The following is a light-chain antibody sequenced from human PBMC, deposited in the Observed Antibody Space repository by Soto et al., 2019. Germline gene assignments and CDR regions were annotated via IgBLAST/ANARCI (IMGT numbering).Light chain of an antibody. CDR3: QQYNSNSET. V-gene: IGKV1-5*03. Sequence: DIQMTQSPSTLSASVGDRVTITCRASQSISSWLAWYQQKPGNAPKLLIYKESSLESGVPSRFIGSGSGTEFTLTISSLQPDDFATYYCQQYNSNSETFGQATKVEIK. CDR1: QSISSW. J-gene: IGKJ1*01. CDR2: KES.